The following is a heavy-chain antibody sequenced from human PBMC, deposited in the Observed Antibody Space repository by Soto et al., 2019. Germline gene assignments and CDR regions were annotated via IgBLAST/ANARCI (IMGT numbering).Heavy chain of an antibody. CDR2: ITYNSVTK. D-gene: IGHD1-26*01. Sequence: GGSLRLSCSASGLTFSNSAMHWVRQAPGKGLEHISGITYNSVTKFYADSVKGRFTISRDNSKNSLYLQMSSLREEDTAVYYCANARGGSYYADAFDFWGQGTMVTVSS. CDR3: ANARGGSYYADAFDF. J-gene: IGHJ3*01. CDR1: GLTFSNSA. V-gene: IGHV3-64D*08.